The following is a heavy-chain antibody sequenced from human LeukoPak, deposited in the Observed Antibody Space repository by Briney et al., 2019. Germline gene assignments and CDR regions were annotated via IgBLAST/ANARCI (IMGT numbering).Heavy chain of an antibody. CDR1: GYSFTSYW. V-gene: IGHV5-51*01. D-gene: IGHD6-19*01. J-gene: IGHJ6*03. CDR2: IYPGDSDT. CDR3: ARLIAVAGTPHYYYMDV. Sequence: GESLKISCKGSGYSFTSYWIGWVRQMPGKGLEWMGIIYPGDSDTRYSPSFQGQVTISADKSISTAYLQWSSLKASDTAMYYCARLIAVAGTPHYYYMDVWGKGTTVTISS.